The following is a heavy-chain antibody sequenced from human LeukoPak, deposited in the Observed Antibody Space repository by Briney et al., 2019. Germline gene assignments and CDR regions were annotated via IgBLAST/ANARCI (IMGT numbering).Heavy chain of an antibody. Sequence: PSETLSLTCTVSGGSISSSSYYWGWIRQPPGKGLEWIGSIYYSGSTYYNPSLKSRVTISVDTSKNQFSLKLSSVTAADTAVYYCARRIAAAGRVDYWGQRTLVTVSS. D-gene: IGHD6-13*01. CDR2: IYYSGST. V-gene: IGHV4-39*07. CDR3: ARRIAAAGRVDY. CDR1: GGSISSSSYY. J-gene: IGHJ4*02.